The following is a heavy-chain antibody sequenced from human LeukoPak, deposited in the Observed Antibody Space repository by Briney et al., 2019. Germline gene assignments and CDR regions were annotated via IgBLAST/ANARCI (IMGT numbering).Heavy chain of an antibody. CDR2: INPNSGAT. CDR1: GYTFTGYY. CDR3: AREVSPWGSSFDY. V-gene: IGHV1-2*02. D-gene: IGHD6-6*01. J-gene: IGHJ4*02. Sequence: ASVKVSCKASGYTFTGYYMHWVRQAPGQGLERMGWINPNSGATTNAQKFQDRLTMTRDTSISTAYMDLSRLRSDDTAVYYCAREVSPWGSSFDYWGQGTLVTVSS.